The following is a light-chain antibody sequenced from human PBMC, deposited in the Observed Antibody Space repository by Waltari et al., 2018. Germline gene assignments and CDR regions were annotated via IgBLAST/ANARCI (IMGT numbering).Light chain of an antibody. CDR3: QQYGSSPT. V-gene: IGKV3-20*01. J-gene: IGKJ1*01. Sequence: DIVLTQSPGTLSLSPGERATLSCSASQSIGSNYLAWYQQKPGQSPRFLIYDAATRVTGIPDRFSGSGSGTDFTLTISRLEPEDFAVYYCQQYGSSPTFGQGTKVEIK. CDR1: QSIGSNY. CDR2: DAA.